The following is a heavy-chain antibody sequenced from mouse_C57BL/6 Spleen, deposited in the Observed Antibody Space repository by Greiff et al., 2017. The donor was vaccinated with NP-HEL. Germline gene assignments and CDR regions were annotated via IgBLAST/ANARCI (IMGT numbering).Heavy chain of an antibody. J-gene: IGHJ3*01. CDR2: ISDGGSYT. D-gene: IGHD2-12*01. V-gene: IGHV5-4*01. Sequence: EVKLQESGGGLVKPGGSLKLSCAASGFTFSSYAMSWVRQTPEKRLAWVATISDGGSYTSYPDNVKGRFTISRDNAKNNLYLQMSHLKAEDTAMYYCARDYDSWCAYWGQGTLVTVSA. CDR3: ARDYDSWCAY. CDR1: GFTFSSYA.